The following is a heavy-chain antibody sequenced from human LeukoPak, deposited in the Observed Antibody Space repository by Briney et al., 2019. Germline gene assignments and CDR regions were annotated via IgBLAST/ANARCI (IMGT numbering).Heavy chain of an antibody. J-gene: IGHJ6*02. D-gene: IGHD5-24*01. Sequence: GGSLRLSCAASGFTFSSYAMHWVRQAPGKGLEWVAVISYDGSNKYYADSVKGRFTISRGNSKNTLYLQMNSLRAEDTAVYYCATDQKNGYNYYYYDGMDVWGQGTTVTVSS. CDR2: ISYDGSNK. V-gene: IGHV3-30-3*01. CDR3: ATDQKNGYNYYYYDGMDV. CDR1: GFTFSSYA.